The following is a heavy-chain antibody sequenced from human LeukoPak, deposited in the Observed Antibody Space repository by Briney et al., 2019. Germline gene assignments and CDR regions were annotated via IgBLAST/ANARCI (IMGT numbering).Heavy chain of an antibody. D-gene: IGHD1-20*01. J-gene: IGHJ3*02. Sequence: ASVKVSCKASGYTFTGYYMHWVRQAPGQGLEWMGWINPSSGGTNYAQKLQGRVTMTRDTYIRTAYMVVSRLRSDDTAVYYCAKPWYSWGYDIWGQGTMVTVSS. CDR3: AKPWYSWGYDI. CDR1: GYTFTGYY. V-gene: IGHV1-2*02. CDR2: INPSSGGT.